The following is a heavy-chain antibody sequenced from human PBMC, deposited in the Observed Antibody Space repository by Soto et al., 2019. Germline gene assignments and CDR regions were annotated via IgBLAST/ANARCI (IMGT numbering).Heavy chain of an antibody. CDR3: AKGPVVITTYYHYCGMDV. J-gene: IGHJ6*02. D-gene: IGHD3-22*01. Sequence: RGSLRLSCAASGFTFSSYGMHWVRQAPGKGLEWVAVISYDGSNKYYADSVKGRFTISRDNSKNTLYLQMNSLRAEDTAVYYCAKGPVVITTYYHYCGMDVWGQGPTLTVSS. V-gene: IGHV3-30*18. CDR2: ISYDGSNK. CDR1: GFTFSSYG.